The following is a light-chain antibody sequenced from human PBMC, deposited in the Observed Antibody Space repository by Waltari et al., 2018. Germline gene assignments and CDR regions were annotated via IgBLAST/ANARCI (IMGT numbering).Light chain of an antibody. CDR2: DVY. CDR1: SSGVGGYSS. J-gene: IGLJ2*01. Sequence: QSALPQPASVSGSPGQSITISCPGASSGVGGYSSVSWYQQHPGKAPKLMIYDVYNRPSGVSNRFSGSKSGNTASLTISGLQAEDEANYYCSSYTSSSTPVEFGGGTKLTVL. V-gene: IGLV2-14*03. CDR3: SSYTSSSTPVE.